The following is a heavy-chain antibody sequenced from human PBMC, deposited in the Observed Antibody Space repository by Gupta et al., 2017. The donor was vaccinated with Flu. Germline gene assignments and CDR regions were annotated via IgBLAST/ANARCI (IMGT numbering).Heavy chain of an antibody. D-gene: IGHD6-19*01. Sequence: NWVRQAPGKGLEWVSYISSSSSDIYYADSVKGRLTISRDNAKNSLYLQMNSLRAEDTAVYYCATWDSSGWYDDYYYYGMDVWGQGTTVTVSS. CDR2: ISSSSSDI. CDR3: ATWDSSGWYDDYYYYGMDV. J-gene: IGHJ6*02. V-gene: IGHV3-21*01.